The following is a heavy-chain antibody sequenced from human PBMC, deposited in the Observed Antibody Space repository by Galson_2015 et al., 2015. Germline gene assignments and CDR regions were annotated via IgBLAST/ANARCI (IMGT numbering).Heavy chain of an antibody. D-gene: IGHD2-2*01. CDR1: GFTFSSYA. CDR3: ARDGALGVVVPAAILYYFDY. V-gene: IGHV3-30-3*01. CDR2: ISYDGSNK. J-gene: IGHJ4*02. Sequence: SLRLSCAASGFTFSSYAMHWVRQAPGKGLEWVAVISYDGSNKYYADSVKGRFTISRDNSKNTLYLQMNSLRAEDTAVYYCARDGALGVVVPAAILYYFDYWGQGTLVTVSS.